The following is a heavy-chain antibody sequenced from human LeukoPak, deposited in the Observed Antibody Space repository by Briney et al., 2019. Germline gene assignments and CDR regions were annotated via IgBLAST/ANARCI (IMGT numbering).Heavy chain of an antibody. Sequence: PSETLSLTCAVYGGSFSGYYWSWIRQPPGKGLEWIGEINHSGSTNYNPSLKSRFTISVDTSKNQFSLKLSSVTAADTAVYYCARESITMVRGTYYYYYYYMDVWGKGTTVTVSS. CDR1: GGSFSGYY. CDR3: ARESITMVRGTYYYYYYYMDV. D-gene: IGHD3-10*01. CDR2: INHSGST. V-gene: IGHV4-34*01. J-gene: IGHJ6*03.